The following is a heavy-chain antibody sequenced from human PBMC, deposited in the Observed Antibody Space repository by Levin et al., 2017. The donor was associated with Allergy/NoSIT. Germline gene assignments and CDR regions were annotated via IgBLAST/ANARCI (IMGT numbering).Heavy chain of an antibody. CDR2: IYYSGST. J-gene: IGHJ5*02. CDR1: GGSISSSSYY. V-gene: IGHV4-39*01. Sequence: PSQTLSLTCTISGGSISSSSYYWGWIRQPPGKGLEWIGSIYYSGSTYYNPSLKSRVTISVDTSKNQFSLKLRSVTAADTAVYYCARHWPGGGPGGYWFDPWGQGTLVTVSS. CDR3: ARHWPGGGPGGYWFDP. D-gene: IGHD3-16*01.